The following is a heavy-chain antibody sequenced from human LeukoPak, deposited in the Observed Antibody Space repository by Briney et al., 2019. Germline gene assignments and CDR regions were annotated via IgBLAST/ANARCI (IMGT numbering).Heavy chain of an antibody. Sequence: ASVKVSCKASGYTFTGYYMHWVRQAPGQGLEWMGWINPNSGGTNYAQKFQGRVTMTRNTSISTAYMELSSLRSEDTAVYYCARTGGYCGRISCPYYFDYWGQGSLVAVSS. CDR3: ARTGGYCGRISCPYYFDY. CDR1: GYTFTGYY. J-gene: IGHJ4*02. D-gene: IGHD2-15*01. V-gene: IGHV1-2*02. CDR2: INPNSGGT.